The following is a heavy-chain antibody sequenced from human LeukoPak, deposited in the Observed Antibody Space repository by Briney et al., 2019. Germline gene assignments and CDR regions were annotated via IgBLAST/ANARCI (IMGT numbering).Heavy chain of an antibody. J-gene: IGHJ4*02. Sequence: SGTLSPTCGVSGGSISSSNWWTWVRQPPGKGLEWIGEIYHSGSTNYNPSLKSRVTISVDKSKNQFSLKLSSVTAAGTAIYYCARAGGSSDYWGQGTLVTASS. CDR2: IYHSGST. D-gene: IGHD2-15*01. CDR3: ARAGGSSDY. V-gene: IGHV4-4*02. CDR1: GGSISSSNW.